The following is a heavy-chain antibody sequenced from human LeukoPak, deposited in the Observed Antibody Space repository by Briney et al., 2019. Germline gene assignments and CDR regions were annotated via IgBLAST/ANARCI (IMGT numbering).Heavy chain of an antibody. CDR2: IGDDDSYV. V-gene: IGHV3-21*04. Sequence: GGSMRLSCTASGFTFINYNINWVRQVPGKGLEWVSSIGDDDSYVHYADSVKGRFTISRDNAKNSVSLQMNSLRAEDTAVYYCAKRSSGWYVHSDYWGQGTLVTVSS. CDR3: AKRSSGWYVHSDY. D-gene: IGHD6-19*01. J-gene: IGHJ4*02. CDR1: GFTFINYN.